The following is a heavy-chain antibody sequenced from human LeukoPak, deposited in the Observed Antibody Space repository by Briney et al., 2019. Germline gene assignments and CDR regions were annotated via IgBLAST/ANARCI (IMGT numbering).Heavy chain of an antibody. J-gene: IGHJ4*02. Sequence: SETLSLTCNVSGVSISPYYWSWIRQPPGKGLEWMGYIYYSGSTDYNPSLKSRVTISVDLSKNQFSLKLNSVTAADTAVYYCARDRHWTNDWVFDYWGQGTLVTVSS. V-gene: IGHV4-59*01. CDR2: IYYSGST. CDR1: GVSISPYY. CDR3: ARDRHWTNDWVFDY. D-gene: IGHD1/OR15-1a*01.